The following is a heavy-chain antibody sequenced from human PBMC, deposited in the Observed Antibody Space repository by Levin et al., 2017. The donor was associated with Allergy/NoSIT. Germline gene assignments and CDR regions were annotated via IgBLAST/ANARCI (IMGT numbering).Heavy chain of an antibody. V-gene: IGHV3-48*02. CDR1: GFTISRFN. CDR3: ARDALLLSGSGSYVRSPRFDP. D-gene: IGHD3-10*01. Sequence: GGSLRLSCVASGFTISRFNLNWVRQAPGKGLEWLSFISTTSSSIYYADSVKGRFTISRDNAKNSLYLQMNSLRDEDTALYYCARDALLLSGSGSYVRSPRFDPWGQGTLVTVSS. CDR2: ISTTSSSI. J-gene: IGHJ5*02.